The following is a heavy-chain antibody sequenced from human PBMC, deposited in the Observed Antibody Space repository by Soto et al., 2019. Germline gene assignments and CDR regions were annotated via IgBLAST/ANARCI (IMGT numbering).Heavy chain of an antibody. D-gene: IGHD6-13*01. CDR1: GFTFSSYS. Sequence: GGSLRLSCAASGFTFSSYSMNWVRQAPGKGLEWVSSISSSSSYIYYAYSVKGRFTISRDNAKNSLYLQMNSLRAEDTAVYYCARDLAAAGTLGAFDIWGQGTMVTVSS. CDR3: ARDLAAAGTLGAFDI. J-gene: IGHJ3*02. CDR2: ISSSSSYI. V-gene: IGHV3-21*01.